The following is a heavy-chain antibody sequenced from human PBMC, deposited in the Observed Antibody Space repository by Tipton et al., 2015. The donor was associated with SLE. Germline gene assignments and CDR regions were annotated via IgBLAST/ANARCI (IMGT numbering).Heavy chain of an antibody. CDR3: ATNGHGETYEFFTEYLRH. V-gene: IGHV4-38-2*01. J-gene: IGHJ1*01. CDR2: IFHIGIT. CDR1: GYSISNGYY. D-gene: IGHD5-12*01. Sequence: TLSLTCAVSGYSISNGYYWGWIRQTPGKGLEWIGSIFHIGITSYNPSLKSRASISADASKNHFSLKLNSVTAADTAVYYCATNGHGETYEFFTEYLRHWGQGTLVTVSS.